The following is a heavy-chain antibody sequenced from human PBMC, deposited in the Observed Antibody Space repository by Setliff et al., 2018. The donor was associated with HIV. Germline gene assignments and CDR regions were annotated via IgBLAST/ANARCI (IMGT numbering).Heavy chain of an antibody. CDR1: GGSISSSSYY. Sequence: TLSLTCTVSGGSISSSSYYWGWIRQPPGKGLEWIGSIYYSGSTYYNPSLKSRVTISVDTSKNQFSLKLSSVTAADTAVYYCARKGDSSGYYYNYWGQGTLVTVSS. D-gene: IGHD3-22*01. CDR2: IYYSGST. CDR3: ARKGDSSGYYYNY. V-gene: IGHV4-39*07. J-gene: IGHJ4*02.